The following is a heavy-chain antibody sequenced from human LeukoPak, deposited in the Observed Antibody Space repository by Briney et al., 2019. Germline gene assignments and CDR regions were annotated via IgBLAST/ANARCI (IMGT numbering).Heavy chain of an antibody. Sequence: GGSLRLSCAASGFTFSTYWMSWVRQAPGKGLEWVANINQDGSVKYYMDSVKGRFTISRDNAKNSLYLQMSSLRAKDTAVYYCARDRLDYYDSSGRDFDIWGQGTMVTVSS. CDR2: INQDGSVK. V-gene: IGHV3-7*03. CDR1: GFTFSTYW. J-gene: IGHJ3*02. D-gene: IGHD3-22*01. CDR3: ARDRLDYYDSSGRDFDI.